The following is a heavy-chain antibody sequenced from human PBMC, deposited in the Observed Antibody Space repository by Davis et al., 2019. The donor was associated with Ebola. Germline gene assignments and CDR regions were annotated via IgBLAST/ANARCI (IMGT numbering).Heavy chain of an antibody. J-gene: IGHJ6*03. D-gene: IGHD5/OR15-5a*01. CDR3: ARDPPNGLPVYYMDV. CDR2: IRTTGSTI. CDR1: GFNFNDYH. V-gene: IGHV3-11*01. Sequence: GESLKISCEVSGFNFNDYHMNWIRQAPGKGLEWVSHIRTTGSTIYYADSVQGRFVISRDNAKNSLYLQINDPRVEDTAMYYCARDPPNGLPVYYMDVWGKGTPVTVSS.